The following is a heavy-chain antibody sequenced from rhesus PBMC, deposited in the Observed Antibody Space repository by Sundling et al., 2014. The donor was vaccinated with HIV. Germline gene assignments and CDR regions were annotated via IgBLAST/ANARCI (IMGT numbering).Heavy chain of an antibody. CDR2: IYGSDSNT. CDR3: ASPISGSSYVEY. D-gene: IGHD4-29*01. CDR1: GYSISSGYG. J-gene: IGHJ4*01. V-gene: IGHV4-127*01. Sequence: QVQLQESGPGLVKPSETLSLTCAVSGYSISSGYGWSWIRQAPGKRLEWIGYIYGSDSNTDYNPSLKSRVTLSVDTSKNQLSLNLKSVTAADTAVYYCASPISGSSYVEYRGQGVLVTVSS.